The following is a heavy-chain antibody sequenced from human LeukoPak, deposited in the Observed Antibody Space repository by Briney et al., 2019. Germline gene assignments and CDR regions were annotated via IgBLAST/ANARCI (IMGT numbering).Heavy chain of an antibody. Sequence: KSSETLSLTCSVSGGSISKSNHYWGWIRQPPGKGLEWIGSIYYSGSTYYNPSLKSRVTISVDTSKNQFSLKLSSVTAADTAVYYCARQGGIAVAGTNYWGQGTLVTVSS. CDR1: GGSISKSNHY. CDR2: IYYSGST. J-gene: IGHJ4*02. CDR3: ARQGGIAVAGTNY. V-gene: IGHV4-39*01. D-gene: IGHD6-19*01.